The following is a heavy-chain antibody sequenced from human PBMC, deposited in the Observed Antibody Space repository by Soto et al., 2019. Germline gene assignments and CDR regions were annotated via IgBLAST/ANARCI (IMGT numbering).Heavy chain of an antibody. V-gene: IGHV1-18*01. CDR3: ARSIAAAVDLDY. J-gene: IGHJ4*02. CDR2: ISAYNGNT. D-gene: IGHD6-13*01. Sequence: QVQRVQSGAEVKKPGASVKVSRKASGYTFSSYGISWVRQAPGQGLEWMGWISAYNGNTNYAQKLQGRVTMTTDTSTSTAYMEVRSLRSDDTAVYYCARSIAAAVDLDYWGQGTLVTASS. CDR1: GYTFSSYG.